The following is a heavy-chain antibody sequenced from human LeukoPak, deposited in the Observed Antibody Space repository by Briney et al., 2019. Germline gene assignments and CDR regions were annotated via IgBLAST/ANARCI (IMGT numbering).Heavy chain of an antibody. V-gene: IGHV1-69*05. CDR2: IIPIFGTA. CDR3: ARDGPYYYDSSWFDY. CDR1: GGTFSSYA. D-gene: IGHD3-22*01. J-gene: IGHJ5*01. Sequence: SVKVSCKASGGTFSSYAISWVRQAPGQGLEGMGRIIPIFGTANYAQKFQGRVTITTDESTSTAYMGLSSLRSEDTAVYYCARDGPYYYDSSWFDYWGQGTLVTVSS.